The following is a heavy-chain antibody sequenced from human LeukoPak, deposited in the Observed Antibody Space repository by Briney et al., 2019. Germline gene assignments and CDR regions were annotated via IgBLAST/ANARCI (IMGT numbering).Heavy chain of an antibody. V-gene: IGHV4-38-2*01. D-gene: IGHD3-3*01. CDR3: TRSYLPTYYDFWSGYYLTFDY. J-gene: IGHJ4*02. CDR2: IYHSGST. CDR1: GYSINSGYY. Sequence: PSETLSLTCAVSGYSINSGYYWGWIRQPPGKGLEWIGSIYHSGSTYYNPSLKSRVTISGDTSKNQFSLTLSSVTAADTAVYYCTRSYLPTYYDFWSGYYLTFDYWGQGTLVTVSS.